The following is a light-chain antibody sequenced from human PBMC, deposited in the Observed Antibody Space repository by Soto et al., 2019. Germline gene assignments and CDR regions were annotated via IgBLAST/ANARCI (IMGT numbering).Light chain of an antibody. V-gene: IGKV3-15*01. Sequence: EIVLTQSPATLAVSPGEMATLSCRASQSVSSNLAWYQQKPGQAPRLLIYGASTRATGIPARFSGSGSGTEFTLTISSLQSEDFAVYYCQQYYDWPITFGQGTRLEI. J-gene: IGKJ5*01. CDR3: QQYYDWPIT. CDR1: QSVSSN. CDR2: GAS.